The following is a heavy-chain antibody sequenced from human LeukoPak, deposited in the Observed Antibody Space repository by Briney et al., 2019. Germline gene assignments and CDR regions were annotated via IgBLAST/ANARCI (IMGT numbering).Heavy chain of an antibody. CDR2: INRNSGGT. D-gene: IGHD3-3*01. CDR3: ARDGLRFLEWLLYRGYYFDY. Sequence: ASVKVSCKASGYTFTGYYMHWVRQAPGQGLEWMGWINRNSGGTNYAQKFQGRVTMTRDTSISTAYMELSRLRSDDTAVYYCARDGLRFLEWLLYRGYYFDYWGQGTLVTVSS. J-gene: IGHJ4*02. CDR1: GYTFTGYY. V-gene: IGHV1-2*02.